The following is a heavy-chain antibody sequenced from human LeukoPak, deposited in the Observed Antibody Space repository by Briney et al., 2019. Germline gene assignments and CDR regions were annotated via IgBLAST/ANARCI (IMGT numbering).Heavy chain of an antibody. CDR3: ARERYNYGYGMDV. CDR1: GFSFSSYE. CDR2: ISSSGSTI. D-gene: IGHD5-18*01. J-gene: IGHJ6*02. Sequence: GGSLRLSCAASGFSFSSYEMNWVRQAPGTGLEWISYISSSGSTIYYADSVKGRFTISRDIAKNSLYLQMNSLRAEDTAVYYCARERYNYGYGMDVWGRGTTVTVSS. V-gene: IGHV3-48*03.